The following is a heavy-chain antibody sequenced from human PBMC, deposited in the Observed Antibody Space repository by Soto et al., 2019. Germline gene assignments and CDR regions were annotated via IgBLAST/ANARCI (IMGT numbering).Heavy chain of an antibody. CDR1: GGTFSSYA. V-gene: IGHV1-69*06. CDR2: INPIFGTP. Sequence: ASVKVSCKASGGTFSSYAISWVRQAPGQGLEWMGGINPIFGTPHYAQKYQGRVTITADTFTNTAYMELTRLTSDDTAVYFCAREGRHFDYWGQGTLV. CDR3: AREGRHFDY. J-gene: IGHJ4*02.